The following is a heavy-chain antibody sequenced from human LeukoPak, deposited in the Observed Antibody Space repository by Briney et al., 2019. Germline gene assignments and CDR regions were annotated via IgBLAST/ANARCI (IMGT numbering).Heavy chain of an antibody. CDR2: IYHSGSI. CDR3: ARGGRWLQLDY. CDR1: GGSISSGGYS. J-gene: IGHJ4*02. D-gene: IGHD5-24*01. Sequence: SETLSLTCTVSGGSISSGGYSWSWIRQPPGKGLEWIGYIYHSGSIYYNPSLKSRVTISVDRSKNQFSLKLSSVTAADTAVYYCARGGRWLQLDYWGQGTLVTVSS. V-gene: IGHV4-30-2*01.